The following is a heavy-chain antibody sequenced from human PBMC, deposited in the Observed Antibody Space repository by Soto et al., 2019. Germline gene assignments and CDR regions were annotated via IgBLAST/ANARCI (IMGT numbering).Heavy chain of an antibody. Sequence: GSLKLSCAASGFPLNSYSMSWVRPAPGKGLEWVGRIKSKTDGGTTDYAAPVKGRFTISRDDSKNTLYLQMNSLKTEDTAVYYCTAFKGLLWFGELFPYYYGMDVWGQGTTVTVSS. CDR1: GFPLNSYS. CDR3: TAFKGLLWFGELFPYYYGMDV. D-gene: IGHD3-10*01. CDR2: IKSKTDGGTT. V-gene: IGHV3-15*01. J-gene: IGHJ6*02.